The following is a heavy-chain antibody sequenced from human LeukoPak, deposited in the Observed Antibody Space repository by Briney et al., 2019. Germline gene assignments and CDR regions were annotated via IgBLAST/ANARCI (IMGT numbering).Heavy chain of an antibody. Sequence: GSLRLSCAASGFTVSGNYMSWLRQAPGKGLEWVSVIYNGGNTYYADSVKGRFTISGDNSKNTVYLQMSSLRAEDTAVYYCARVIAGWQQLFETRNWFDPWGQGTLVTVSS. V-gene: IGHV3-53*01. CDR1: GFTVSGNY. CDR2: IYNGGNT. J-gene: IGHJ5*02. D-gene: IGHD6-13*01. CDR3: ARVIAGWQQLFETRNWFDP.